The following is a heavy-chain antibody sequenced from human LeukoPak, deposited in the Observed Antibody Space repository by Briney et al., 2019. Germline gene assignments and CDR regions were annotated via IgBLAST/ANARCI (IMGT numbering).Heavy chain of an antibody. CDR1: GGSFSGYY. V-gene: IGHV4-34*01. CDR2: INHSGST. J-gene: IGHJ4*02. Sequence: SSETLSLTCAVYGGSFSGYYWSWIRQPPGKGLEWIGEINHSGSTNYNPSLKSRVTISVDTSKNQFSLNLSSVTAADTAVYYCARGPRADDSSGYPVDYWGQGTLVTVSS. D-gene: IGHD3-22*01. CDR3: ARGPRADDSSGYPVDY.